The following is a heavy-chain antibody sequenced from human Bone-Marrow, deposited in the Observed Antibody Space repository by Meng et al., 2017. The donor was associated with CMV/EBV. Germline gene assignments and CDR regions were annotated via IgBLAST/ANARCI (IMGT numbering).Heavy chain of an antibody. CDR1: GFTFSSYA. V-gene: IGHV3-30*04. D-gene: IGHD2-2*03. Sequence: GESLKISCAASGFTFSSYAIHWVRQAPGKGLEWVALISYDGSNKYYADSVKGRFTISRDNSKNTLYLQMNSLRAEDTAVYYCARVGYCSSTSCYADYWGQGTLVTVSS. CDR3: ARVGYCSSTSCYADY. J-gene: IGHJ4*02. CDR2: ISYDGSNK.